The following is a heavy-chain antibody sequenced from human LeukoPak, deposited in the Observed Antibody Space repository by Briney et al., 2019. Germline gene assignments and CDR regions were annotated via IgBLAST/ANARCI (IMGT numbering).Heavy chain of an antibody. CDR2: ISGSGGTT. D-gene: IGHD3-10*02. J-gene: IGHJ6*04. CDR1: GFTFSSYA. CDR3: AELGITMIGGV. Sequence: GGSLRLSCVASGFTFSSYAMTWVRQAPGKGLEWVSAISGSGGTTYYADPVKGRFTISRDNSKNTLYLQMNSLRAEDTAVYYCAELGITMIGGVWGKGTTVTISS. V-gene: IGHV3-23*01.